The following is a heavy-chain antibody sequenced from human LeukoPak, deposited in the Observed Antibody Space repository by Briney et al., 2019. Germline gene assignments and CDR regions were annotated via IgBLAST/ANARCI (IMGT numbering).Heavy chain of an antibody. CDR2: VNSDGTGT. CDR1: GFTFSSYW. CDR3: IRTLIVATSPYMDV. J-gene: IGHJ6*03. Sequence: GGSLRLSCASSGFTFSSYWMHWVRQAPGKGLVWVSRVNSDGTGTTYADSVEGRFTISRDNAKNTVYLQMNSLRAEDTAIYYCIRTLIVATSPYMDVWGKGTTVIVS. D-gene: IGHD5-12*01. V-gene: IGHV3-74*01.